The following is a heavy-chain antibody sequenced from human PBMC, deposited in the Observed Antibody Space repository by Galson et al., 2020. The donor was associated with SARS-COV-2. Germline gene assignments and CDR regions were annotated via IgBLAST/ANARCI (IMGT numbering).Heavy chain of an antibody. Sequence: GGSLRLSCAASGFTFDDYAMHWVRQAPGKGLEWVSGISWNSGSIGYADSVKGRFTISRDNAKNSLYLQMNSLRAEDTALYYCATSSTSPDISADYWGQGTLVTVSS. D-gene: IGHD2-2*01. CDR1: GFTFDDYA. J-gene: IGHJ4*02. CDR3: ATSSTSPDISADY. CDR2: ISWNSGSI. V-gene: IGHV3-9*01.